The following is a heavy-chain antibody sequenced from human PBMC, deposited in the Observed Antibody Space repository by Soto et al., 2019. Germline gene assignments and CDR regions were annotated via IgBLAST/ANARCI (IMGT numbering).Heavy chain of an antibody. CDR1: GFTFSTYE. CDR3: ARDLGVVVLDYGMDV. Sequence: PGGSLRLSCAASGFTFSTYEMNWVRQAPGKGLEWVSYISSSGSPIYYADSVKGRFTISRDNAKKSLYLQMNSLRAEDTAVYYCARDLGVVVLDYGMDVWGQGTTVTVSS. CDR2: ISSSGSPI. D-gene: IGHD2-15*01. V-gene: IGHV3-48*03. J-gene: IGHJ6*02.